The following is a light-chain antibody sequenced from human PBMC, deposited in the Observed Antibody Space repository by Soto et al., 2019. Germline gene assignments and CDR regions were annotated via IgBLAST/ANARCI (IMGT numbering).Light chain of an antibody. CDR3: AASHDSRNGWV. J-gene: IGLJ3*02. CDR1: SSNIGSNT. CDR2: SSD. V-gene: IGLV1-44*01. Sequence: QPVLTQPPSMSGTPGQRVTISCSGSSSNIGSNTVNWYQQLPGTALKLLIYSSDQRPSGVPDRVSGSKSGTSASLAISGLQPEDEADYYCAASHDSRNGWVFGGGTQLTVL.